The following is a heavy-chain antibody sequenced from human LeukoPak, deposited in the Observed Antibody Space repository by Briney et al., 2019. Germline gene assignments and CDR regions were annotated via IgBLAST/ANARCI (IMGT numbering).Heavy chain of an antibody. J-gene: IGHJ2*01. V-gene: IGHV1-8*01. CDR1: GYTFTSYD. CDR3: ARGPSGYSYGPDPRYWYFDL. Sequence: ASVKVSCKASGYTFTSYDINWVRQATGQGLEWMGWMNPNSGNTGYAQKFQGRVTMTRNTSISTAYMELSSLRSEGTAVYYCARGPSGYSYGPDPRYWYFDLWGRGTLVTVSS. D-gene: IGHD5-18*01. CDR2: MNPNSGNT.